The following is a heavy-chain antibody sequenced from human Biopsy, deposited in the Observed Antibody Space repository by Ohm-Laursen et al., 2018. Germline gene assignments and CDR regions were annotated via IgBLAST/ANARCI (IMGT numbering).Heavy chain of an antibody. Sequence: SETLSLTWTVSGDSISTSTTYYWAWLRQPPGKGLEWVGSIYNSETTFYNPSLKSRVAISVDTSTNQFSLKVSSVTAADTALYYCARHPTGFWFDPWGQGTLVTVSS. V-gene: IGHV4-39*01. CDR3: ARHPTGFWFDP. J-gene: IGHJ5*02. CDR1: GDSISTSTTYY. CDR2: IYNSETT.